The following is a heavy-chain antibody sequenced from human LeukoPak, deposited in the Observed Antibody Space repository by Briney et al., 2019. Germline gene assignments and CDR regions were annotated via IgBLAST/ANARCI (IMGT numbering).Heavy chain of an antibody. V-gene: IGHV1-8*01. CDR2: MSPNSGNT. D-gene: IGHD7-27*01. CDR1: GYTFISYD. Sequence: ASVNVSCKASGYTFISYDINWVRQATGQGPEWMGWMSPNSGNTGYAQKFQGRVTMTRDTSISTAYMELSGLISEDTAVYYCARGPPKWGYDYWGQGTLVTVSS. CDR3: ARGPPKWGYDY. J-gene: IGHJ4*02.